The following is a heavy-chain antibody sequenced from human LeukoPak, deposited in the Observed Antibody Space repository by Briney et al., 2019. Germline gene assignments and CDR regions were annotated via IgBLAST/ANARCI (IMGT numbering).Heavy chain of an antibody. D-gene: IGHD2-2*02. J-gene: IGHJ6*03. Sequence: ASVKVSCKVSGYTLTELSMHWVRQAPGKGLEWMGGFDPEDGETIYAQKFQGRVTMTEDTSTDTAYMELSSLTSEDTAVYYCATPRPVPAAIRGGYYYYYYMDVWGKGTTVTVSS. V-gene: IGHV1-24*01. CDR2: FDPEDGET. CDR3: ATPRPVPAAIRGGYYYYYYMDV. CDR1: GYTLTELS.